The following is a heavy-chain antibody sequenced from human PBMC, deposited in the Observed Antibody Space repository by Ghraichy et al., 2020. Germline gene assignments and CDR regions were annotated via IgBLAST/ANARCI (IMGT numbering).Heavy chain of an antibody. CDR2: IYSGGNS. V-gene: IGHV3-53*01. CDR3: ARGAITVRGYYYYAMDV. J-gene: IGHJ6*02. CDR1: GFTVSSNY. Sequence: GGSLRLSCAASGFTVSSNYMSWVRQAPGKGLEWLSVIYSGGNSYYADSVKGRFTISRDNSKNTVYFQMNSLRAEDTAVYYCARGAITVRGYYYYAMDVWGQGTTVTVS. D-gene: IGHD4-11*01.